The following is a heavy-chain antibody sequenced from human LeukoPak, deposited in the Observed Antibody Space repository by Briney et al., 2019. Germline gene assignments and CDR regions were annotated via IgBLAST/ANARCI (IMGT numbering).Heavy chain of an antibody. Sequence: GGSLRLSCAGSGFTLSISLMHWVRQARGGGAVWVASVSHDGNLANYADSVKGRFIIYRDNPKTKLFLQMNSLRAEDTAVYDCARDLSFSPDHWGQGTLVTVSS. CDR2: VSHDGNLA. V-gene: IGHV3-74*01. CDR3: ARDLSFSPDH. CDR1: GFTLSISL. J-gene: IGHJ4*02.